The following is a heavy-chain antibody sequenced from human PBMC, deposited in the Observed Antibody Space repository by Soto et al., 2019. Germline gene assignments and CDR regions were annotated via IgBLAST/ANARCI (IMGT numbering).Heavy chain of an antibody. CDR3: TRDQGNYYDSSGYYN. Sequence: PGGSLRLSCTSSGFTFGDYAMSWFRQAPGKGLEWVGFIRSKAYGGTTEYAASVKGRFTVSRDDSKSIAYLQMNSLKTEDTAVYYCTRDQGNYYDSSGYYNWGQGTLVTVSS. V-gene: IGHV3-49*03. CDR2: IRSKAYGGTT. J-gene: IGHJ4*02. CDR1: GFTFGDYA. D-gene: IGHD3-22*01.